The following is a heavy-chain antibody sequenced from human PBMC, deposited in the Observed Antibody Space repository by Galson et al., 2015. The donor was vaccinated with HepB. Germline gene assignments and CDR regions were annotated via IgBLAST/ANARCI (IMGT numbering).Heavy chain of an antibody. CDR3: ARGGVTNWKYFDY. V-gene: IGHV3-30*03. D-gene: IGHD1-20*01. CDR1: KFSFSTYG. CDR2: ISPDGSNK. Sequence: SLRLSCAASKFSFSTYGMHWVRQAPGKRPEWVALISPDGSNKDYADSVKGRFTISRDNSKNTLFLQMNSLRGDDTAVFYCARGGVTNWKYFDYWGQGTLVTVSS. J-gene: IGHJ4*02.